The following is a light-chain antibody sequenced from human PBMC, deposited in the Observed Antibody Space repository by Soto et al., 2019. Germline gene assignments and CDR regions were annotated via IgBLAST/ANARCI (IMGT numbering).Light chain of an antibody. CDR1: QSVNTY. CDR3: QQSHYTPYS. J-gene: IGKJ2*01. Sequence: DIQMTQSPSSLSASVGDRVTITCRASQSVNTYLNWYQKRQGKAPKLLIYAATSLQSGVSHRFSGSGSGTDFNLTISGLQPEDFASCYCQQSHYTPYSFGLGTMLEVK. CDR2: AAT. V-gene: IGKV1-39*01.